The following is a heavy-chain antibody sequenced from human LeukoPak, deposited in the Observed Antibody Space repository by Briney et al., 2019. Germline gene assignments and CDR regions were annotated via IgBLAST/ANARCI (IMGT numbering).Heavy chain of an antibody. CDR1: GYSFTSNW. CDR3: ARLNPNWGSYMDV. D-gene: IGHD7-27*01. Sequence: GESLKISCETSGYSFTSNWIAWVRQKPGKGLEWMGIIYPGDSETRYSPSFQGQVTISADKSISTAYLQWSSLKASDTAMYYCARLNPNWGSYMDVWGKGTTVTISS. CDR2: IYPGDSET. V-gene: IGHV5-51*01. J-gene: IGHJ6*03.